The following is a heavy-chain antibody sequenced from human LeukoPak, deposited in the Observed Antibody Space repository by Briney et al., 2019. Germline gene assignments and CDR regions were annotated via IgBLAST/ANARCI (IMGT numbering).Heavy chain of an antibody. CDR1: GFTFSSYE. CDR2: ISSSGSTI. D-gene: IGHD2-21*02. CDR3: ARDLSENCGGDRYGDY. J-gene: IGHJ4*02. Sequence: PGGSLRLSCAASGFTFSSYEMNWVRQAPGRGLDWVSYISSSGSTIYYADSVKGRFTISRDNAKNSLYLQMNSLRAEDTAVYYCARDLSENCGGDRYGDYWGQGTLVTVSS. V-gene: IGHV3-48*03.